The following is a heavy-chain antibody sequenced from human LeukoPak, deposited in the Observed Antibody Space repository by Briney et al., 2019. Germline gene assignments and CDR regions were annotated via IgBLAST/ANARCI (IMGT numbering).Heavy chain of an antibody. V-gene: IGHV3-7*01. Sequence: GGSLRLSCAASGFTFSSYWMSWVRQSPGKGLEWVANIKEDGSGKYYVDSVKGRFTISRDNAKNSLYLQMNSLRAEDTAVYYCARDALSFDYWGQGTLVTVSS. CDR3: ARDALSFDY. J-gene: IGHJ4*02. CDR1: GFTFSSYW. CDR2: IKEDGSGK.